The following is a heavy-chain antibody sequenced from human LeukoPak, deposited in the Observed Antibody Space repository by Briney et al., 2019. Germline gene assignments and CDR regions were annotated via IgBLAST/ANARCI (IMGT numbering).Heavy chain of an antibody. D-gene: IGHD3-22*01. V-gene: IGHV1-46*01. CDR2: INPSGGST. CDR3: ARGPMKEYYFDY. Sequence: ASVKVSCKASGYTFTSYYMHWVRQAPGQGLEWMGIINPSGGSTSYAQKFQGRVTMTRDTSTSTVYMGLSSLRPEDTAVYYCARGPMKEYYFDYWGQGTLVTVSS. J-gene: IGHJ4*02. CDR1: GYTFTSYY.